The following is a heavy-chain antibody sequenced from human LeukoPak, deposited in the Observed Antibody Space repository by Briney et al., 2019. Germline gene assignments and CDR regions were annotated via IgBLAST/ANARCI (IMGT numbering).Heavy chain of an antibody. J-gene: IGHJ4*02. CDR1: GFTFSTYW. Sequence: GGSLRLSCAASGFTFSTYWMQWVRQVPGKGLFWVSRINNDGSSTTYADSVKGRFTISRDNAKNTLYLQMNSLRVEDMAVYYCARDSRSGSYSGHFDYWGQGTLVTVSS. CDR2: INNDGSST. V-gene: IGHV3-74*01. CDR3: ARDSRSGSYSGHFDY. D-gene: IGHD1-26*01.